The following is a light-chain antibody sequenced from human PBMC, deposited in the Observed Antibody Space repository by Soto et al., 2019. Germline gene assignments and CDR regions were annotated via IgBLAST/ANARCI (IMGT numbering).Light chain of an antibody. J-gene: IGKJ4*01. CDR3: QKYNNAIPLT. V-gene: IGKV1-27*01. CDR2: AAS. Sequence: DIQMTQSPSSLSASVGDRVTITCRASQGISNWLAWYQQKPGKVPKLLIYAASTLQSGVPSRFSGSGSGTDFTLTISSLQPEDVATSYCQKYNNAIPLTFGGGTKVEIK. CDR1: QGISNW.